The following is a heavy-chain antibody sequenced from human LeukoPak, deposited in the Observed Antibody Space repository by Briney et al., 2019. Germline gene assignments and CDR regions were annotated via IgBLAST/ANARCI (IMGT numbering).Heavy chain of an antibody. CDR2: IRYDGSNK. V-gene: IGHV3-30*02. CDR3: AKDFLRITMIVVVIPTFFDY. CDR1: GFAFSSYG. J-gene: IGHJ4*02. Sequence: GGSLRLSCAASGFAFSSYGMHWVRQAPGKGLEWVAFIRYDGSNKYYADSVKGRFTISSDNSKNTLYLQMNSLRAEDTAVYYCAKDFLRITMIVVVIPTFFDYWGQGTLVTVPS. D-gene: IGHD3-22*01.